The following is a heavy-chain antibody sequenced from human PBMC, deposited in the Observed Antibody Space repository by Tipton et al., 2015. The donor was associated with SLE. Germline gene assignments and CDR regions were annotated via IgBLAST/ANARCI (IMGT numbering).Heavy chain of an antibody. CDR2: VYYTGST. J-gene: IGHJ2*01. D-gene: IGHD6-13*01. Sequence: TLSLTCTVSGGSISGSNYFWGWIRQPPGKGLEWIGAVYYTGSTYYNPSLKSRVTISVDTSKNQFFLNLSSVTAADTALYYCAGSWDDNEGWYFDLWGRGTLVTVSS. V-gene: IGHV4-39*07. CDR1: GGSISGSNYF. CDR3: AGSWDDNEGWYFDL.